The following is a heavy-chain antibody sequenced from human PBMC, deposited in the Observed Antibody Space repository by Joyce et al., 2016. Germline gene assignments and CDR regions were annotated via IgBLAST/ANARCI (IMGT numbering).Heavy chain of an antibody. CDR2: IIPMLNMT. D-gene: IGHD5-24*01. CDR1: GGSFNKYT. Sequence: QVHLVQSGAEVKKSGSSVKVSCKASGGSFNKYTVSWVRQAPGQGLAWMGRIIPMLNMTNYAQEFQGRVTMTADKPTTTAYMQLTGLRSDDTAVYFCEGTFNYPHHDGMDVWGQGTTVTVSS. CDR3: EGTFNYPHHDGMDV. V-gene: IGHV1-69*02. J-gene: IGHJ6*02.